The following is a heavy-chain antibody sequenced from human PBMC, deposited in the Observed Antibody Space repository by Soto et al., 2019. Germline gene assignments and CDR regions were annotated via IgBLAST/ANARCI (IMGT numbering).Heavy chain of an antibody. CDR1: GFTFSSYG. D-gene: IGHD6-19*01. CDR3: AKDRDSSGWFSGYYYGVDV. Sequence: QVQLVESGGGVVQPGRSLRLSCAASGFTFSSYGMHWVRQAPGKGLEWVALISYDGSNKYYADSVKGRFTIPRDNSKNTLSLQVSSLSPEDTAVYYCAKDRDSSGWFSGYYYGVDVWGQGTTVTVSS. CDR2: ISYDGSNK. V-gene: IGHV3-30*18. J-gene: IGHJ6*02.